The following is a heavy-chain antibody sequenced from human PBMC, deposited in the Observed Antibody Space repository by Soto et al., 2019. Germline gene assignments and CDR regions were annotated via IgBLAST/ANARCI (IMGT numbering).Heavy chain of an antibody. D-gene: IGHD2-15*01. V-gene: IGHV3-23*01. Sequence: EVQLLESGGGLVQPGGSLRLSCAASGFTFSSYAMSWVRQAPGKGLEWVSAISGSGGSTYYADSVKGRFTISRDNSKNTLYLQMHSLRAEDTAVYYCAKFYCSGGSCYRGGDYYYYMDVWGKGTTVTVSS. CDR3: AKFYCSGGSCYRGGDYYYYMDV. CDR1: GFTFSSYA. CDR2: ISGSGGST. J-gene: IGHJ6*03.